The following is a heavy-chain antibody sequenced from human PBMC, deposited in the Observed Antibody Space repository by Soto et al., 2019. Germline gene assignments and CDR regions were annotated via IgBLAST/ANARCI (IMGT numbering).Heavy chain of an antibody. CDR1: GNSVSSNSAA. CDR3: ARASSSWSNRIDH. CDR2: TYYRSKWYN. D-gene: IGHD6-13*01. Sequence: PSQTLSLTCVISGNSVSSNSAAWNWIRQSPSRGLEWLGRTYYRSKWYNDYAVSVKSRITINPDTSKNQFSLKLSSVTAADTAVYYCARASSSWSNRIDHWGQGTLVPVAS. J-gene: IGHJ4*02. V-gene: IGHV6-1*01.